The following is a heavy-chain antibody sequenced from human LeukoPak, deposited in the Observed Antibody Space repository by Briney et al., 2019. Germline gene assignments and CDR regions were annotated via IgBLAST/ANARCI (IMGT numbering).Heavy chain of an antibody. CDR1: GYSISSGYY. J-gene: IGHJ3*02. CDR3: ARGTRTRSKVGAHTGNAFDI. D-gene: IGHD1-26*01. Sequence: SETLSLTCTVSGYSISSGYYWGWIRQPPGKGLEWIGSIYHSGSTYYNPSLKSRVTISVDTSKNQFSLKLSSVTAADTAVYYCARGTRTRSKVGAHTGNAFDIWGQGTMVTVSS. V-gene: IGHV4-38-2*02. CDR2: IYHSGST.